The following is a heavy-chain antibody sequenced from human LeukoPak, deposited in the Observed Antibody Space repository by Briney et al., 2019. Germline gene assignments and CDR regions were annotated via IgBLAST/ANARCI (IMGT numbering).Heavy chain of an antibody. CDR3: ARERGLLRGDAFDI. V-gene: IGHV4-4*07. J-gene: IGHJ3*02. Sequence: PSETLSLTCTVSGVSFSSYYWTWIRQPAGKGLEWIGRIYSSGNTNYNPSLESRVTMSIDTSKNQFSLRLTSVTAADTAVYYCARERGLLRGDAFDIWGQGTMVTVSS. CDR2: IYSSGNT. CDR1: GVSFSSYY. D-gene: IGHD5-12*01.